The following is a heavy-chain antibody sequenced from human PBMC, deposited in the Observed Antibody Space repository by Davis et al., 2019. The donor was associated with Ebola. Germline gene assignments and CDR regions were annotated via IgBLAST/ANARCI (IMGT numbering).Heavy chain of an antibody. J-gene: IGHJ4*02. CDR3: TIGGTTGGFDY. CDR1: GYTFTSYG. D-gene: IGHD1-14*01. Sequence: AASVKVSCKASGYTFTSYGISWVRQAPGHGLEWMGRISAYHGNPKYAEKFQGRVIMTSDTATTTAYMEVGSLRSDDTAVYYCTIGGTTGGFDYWGQGTLITVSS. CDR2: ISAYHGNP. V-gene: IGHV1-18*04.